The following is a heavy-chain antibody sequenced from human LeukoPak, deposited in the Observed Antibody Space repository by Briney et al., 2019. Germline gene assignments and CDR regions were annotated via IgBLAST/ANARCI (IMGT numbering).Heavy chain of an antibody. J-gene: IGHJ4*02. CDR3: ARDYYGGLDY. Sequence: SETLSLTCTVSGASISSYYWSWIRQPPGKGLEWIGYIYYSGSTNYNPSLKSRLTISVDTSKNQFSLKLSSVTAADTAVYYCARDYYGGLDYWGQGTLVTVSS. V-gene: IGHV4-59*01. CDR1: GASISSYY. D-gene: IGHD3-10*01. CDR2: IYYSGST.